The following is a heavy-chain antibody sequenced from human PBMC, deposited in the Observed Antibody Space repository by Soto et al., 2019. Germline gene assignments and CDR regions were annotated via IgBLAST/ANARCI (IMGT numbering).Heavy chain of an antibody. Sequence: GGSLRLSCAASGFTLSSYAIHWVRQAPGKGLEWVTVISKGGSNLYFADSVKGRFTISRDNSKNTLYLQMNSLRSEDTAVYYCAREVEYTSAFGISSSFDYWGQGTLATVSS. J-gene: IGHJ4*02. CDR3: AREVEYTSAFGISSSFDY. CDR1: GFTLSSYA. CDR2: ISKGGSNL. D-gene: IGHD6-19*01. V-gene: IGHV3-30-3*01.